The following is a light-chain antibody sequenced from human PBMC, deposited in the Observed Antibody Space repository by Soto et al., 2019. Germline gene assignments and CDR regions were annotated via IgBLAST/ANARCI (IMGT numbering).Light chain of an antibody. Sequence: DTQMTQSPSSLSASVGDRVTITCQASQDISNYLNWYQQKPGKAPKLLIYGASNLETGVPSRFSGRGSGTRFSFTINSLQPEDIATYYCQPYDKSPPSFGQGTKLEIK. V-gene: IGKV1-33*01. CDR1: QDISNY. CDR3: QPYDKSPPS. J-gene: IGKJ2*01. CDR2: GAS.